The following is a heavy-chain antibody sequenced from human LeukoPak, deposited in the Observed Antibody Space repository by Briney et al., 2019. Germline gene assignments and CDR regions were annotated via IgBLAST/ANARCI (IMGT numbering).Heavy chain of an antibody. J-gene: IGHJ4*02. CDR3: VRGGYDFSSGYYPSR. CDR2: INPSVGST. D-gene: IGHD3-3*01. Sequence: ASVKVSCKASGYTFTTYYMNWVRQAPGQGFEWMGIINPSVGSTSYAQKFQDRVTMTRDTSTSTVYMELGSLTFEDTAVYYCVRGGYDFSSGYYPSRWGQGTLVTVSS. CDR1: GYTFTTYY. V-gene: IGHV1-46*01.